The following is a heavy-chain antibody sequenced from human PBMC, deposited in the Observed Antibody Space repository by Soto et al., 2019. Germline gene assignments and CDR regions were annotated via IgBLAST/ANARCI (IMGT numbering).Heavy chain of an antibody. D-gene: IGHD2-21*02. J-gene: IGHJ3*01. CDR1: GFTFGNYA. V-gene: IGHV3-23*01. CDR2: ISDPGTST. CDR3: AKSLVTPSDAFDL. Sequence: VGSLRLSCAASGFTFGNYAMNWVRQAPGKGLEWISSISDPGTSTYYANSVKGRFSMSRDNSKNTLFLQMNRLRADDTAVYFCAKSLVTPSDAFDLWGRGTLVTVSS.